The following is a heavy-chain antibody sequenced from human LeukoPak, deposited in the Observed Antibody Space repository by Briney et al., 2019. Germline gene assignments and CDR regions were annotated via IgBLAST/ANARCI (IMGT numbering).Heavy chain of an antibody. J-gene: IGHJ4*02. CDR2: IYPGDSDT. CDR1: GYTFSAYW. CDR3: ARLHIPLSISSPLDY. D-gene: IGHD6-6*01. Sequence: GESLKISCKGSGYTFSAYWIAWVRQMPGKGLEWMGIIYPGDSDTRYSPSFQGQVTISADKSISTAYLQWSSLKASDTAMYYCARLHIPLSISSPLDYWGQGTLVTVSS. V-gene: IGHV5-51*01.